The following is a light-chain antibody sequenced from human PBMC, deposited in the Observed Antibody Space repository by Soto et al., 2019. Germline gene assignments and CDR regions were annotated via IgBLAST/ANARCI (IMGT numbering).Light chain of an antibody. CDR2: ANN. Sequence: QSVLTQPPSASGTPGQRVTISCSGSSSNIGSNTVNWYQQLPGTAPKLLIHANNQRPSGVPDRFSGSKSGTSASLAISWLQSEEDDYYCAAWDDSLNGYVFGTGTKVTVL. CDR3: AAWDDSLNGYV. V-gene: IGLV1-44*01. J-gene: IGLJ1*01. CDR1: SSNIGSNT.